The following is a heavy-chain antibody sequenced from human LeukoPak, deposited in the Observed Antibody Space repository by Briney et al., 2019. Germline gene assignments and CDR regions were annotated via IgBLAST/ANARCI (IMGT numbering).Heavy chain of an antibody. D-gene: IGHD2-2*01. CDR3: GRGKSPAAVDD. CDR2: ISASGGGT. Sequence: GGSLRLSCAASGFTFTTYAMSWVRQAPGKGLEWVSTISASGGGTYYADSVKGRFTISRDNAKNTLYLQMNSLRVEDTALYYCGRGKSPAAVDDWGQGTLVTVPS. V-gene: IGHV3-23*01. CDR1: GFTFTTYA. J-gene: IGHJ4*02.